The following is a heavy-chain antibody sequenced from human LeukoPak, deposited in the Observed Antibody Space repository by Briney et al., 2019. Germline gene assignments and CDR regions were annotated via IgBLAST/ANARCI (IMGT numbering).Heavy chain of an antibody. CDR1: GFTFSSYS. D-gene: IGHD3-10*01. CDR2: ISSSSSYI. CDR3: AGSMVRGVVDY. J-gene: IGHJ4*02. Sequence: GGSLRLSCAASGFTFSSYSMNWVRQAPGKGLEWVSSISSSSSYIYYADSVKGRFTISGDNAKNSLYLQMNSLRAEDTAVYYCAGSMVRGVVDYWGQGTLVTVSS. V-gene: IGHV3-21*01.